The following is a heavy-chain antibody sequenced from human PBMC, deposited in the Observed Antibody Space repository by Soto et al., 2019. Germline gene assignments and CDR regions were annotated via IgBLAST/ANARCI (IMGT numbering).Heavy chain of an antibody. CDR2: ISAYNGNT. CDR1: GDTFTSYA. J-gene: IGHJ6*03. Sequence: GASVKVSCKASGDTFTSYAMHWVRQAPGQRLEWMGWISAYNGNTNYAQKLQGRVTMTTDISTSTAYMELRSLRSDDTAVYYCARGLHCSSTSCYADYYYYYMAVWGKGTTVTVSS. CDR3: ARGLHCSSTSCYADYYYYYMAV. V-gene: IGHV1-18*01. D-gene: IGHD2-2*01.